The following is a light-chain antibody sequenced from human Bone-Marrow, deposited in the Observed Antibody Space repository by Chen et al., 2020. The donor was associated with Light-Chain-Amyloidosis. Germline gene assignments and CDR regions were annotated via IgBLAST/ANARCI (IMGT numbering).Light chain of an antibody. V-gene: IGLV3-21*02. CDR1: NIGSTS. J-gene: IGLJ2*01. CDR2: DDS. Sequence: SYVLTQPSSVSVAPGQTATIACGGNNIGSTSVHWYQQTPGQAPLLVVYDDSDRPSGIPERFSASNSGNTATLTISRVEAGDEADYYCQVWDRSSDRPGFGGGTKLPVL. CDR3: QVWDRSSDRPG.